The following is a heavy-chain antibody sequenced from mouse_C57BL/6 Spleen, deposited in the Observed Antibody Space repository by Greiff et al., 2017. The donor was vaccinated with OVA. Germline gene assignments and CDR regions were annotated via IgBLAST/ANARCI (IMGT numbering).Heavy chain of an antibody. V-gene: IGHV3-6*01. J-gene: IGHJ4*01. CDR2: ISYDGSN. CDR3: ATTGTGYYAMDY. Sequence: DVKLQESGPGLVKPSQSLSLTCSVTGYSITSGYYWNWIRQFPGNKLEWMGYISYDGSNNYNPSLKNRISITRDTSKNQFFLKLNSVTTEDTATYYCATTGTGYYAMDYWGQGTSVTVSS. CDR1: GYSITSGYY. D-gene: IGHD4-1*02.